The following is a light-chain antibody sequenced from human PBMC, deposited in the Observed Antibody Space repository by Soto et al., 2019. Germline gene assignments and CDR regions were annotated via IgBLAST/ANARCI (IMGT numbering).Light chain of an antibody. CDR3: QRGYNTFWT. CDR1: QPIGTS. CDR2: AAT. J-gene: IGKJ1*01. Sequence: DIQMTQSPSSLSAFVGDSVTVTCRASQPIGTSLHWYQQRAGTAPKVLISAATKLRSGVPSRFSGRGSGTDFTLTISNLQPEDSATYFCQRGYNTFWTFGRGTKVDIK. V-gene: IGKV1-39*01.